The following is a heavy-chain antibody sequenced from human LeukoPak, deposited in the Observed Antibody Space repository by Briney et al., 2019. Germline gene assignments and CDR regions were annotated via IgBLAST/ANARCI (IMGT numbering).Heavy chain of an antibody. J-gene: IGHJ5*02. D-gene: IGHD6-13*01. CDR1: GGSFSGYY. V-gene: IGHV4-34*01. Sequence: SETLSLTCAVYGGSFSGYYWSWIRQPPGKGLEWIGEINHSGSTNYNPSLTSRVTISVDTSKNQFSLKLSSVTAADTAVYYCGRSGPYSSSWYRGGTWFDPWGQGTLVTVSS. CDR3: GRSGPYSSSWYRGGTWFDP. CDR2: INHSGST.